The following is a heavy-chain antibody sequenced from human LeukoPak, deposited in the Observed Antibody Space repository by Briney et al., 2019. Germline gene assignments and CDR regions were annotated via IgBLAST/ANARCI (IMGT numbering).Heavy chain of an antibody. V-gene: IGHV1-46*01. Sequence: GASVKVSCKASGYTFTTNSIHWVRQAPGQGLEWMGIIYPGGGATSYSQKFQGRVTMTRDMSMSTVYMELSSLTSNDTAVYYCARGEDSPHWNADYWGQGTLVTVSS. J-gene: IGHJ4*02. D-gene: IGHD1-1*01. CDR1: GYTFTTNS. CDR3: ARGEDSPHWNADY. CDR2: IYPGGGAT.